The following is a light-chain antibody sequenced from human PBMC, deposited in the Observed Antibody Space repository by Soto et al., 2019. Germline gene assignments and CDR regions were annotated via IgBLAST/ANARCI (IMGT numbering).Light chain of an antibody. CDR2: DVS. V-gene: IGLV2-11*01. CDR3: CSYAGSYTLM. CDR1: SSDVGGSNY. J-gene: IGLJ3*02. Sequence: ALTQPRSVSGSPGQSVTISCTGTSSDVGGSNYVSWYQQHPGKAPKLMIFDVSKRPSGVPDRFSGSKSGDTASLTISGLQADDEANYYCCSYAGSYTLMFGGGTKLTVL.